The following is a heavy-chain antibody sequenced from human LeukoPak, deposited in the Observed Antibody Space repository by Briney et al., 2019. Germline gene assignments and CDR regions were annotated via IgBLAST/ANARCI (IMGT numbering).Heavy chain of an antibody. V-gene: IGHV5-51*01. CDR2: IYPGDSET. Sequence: GESLKISCQGSGYSFTSYWIGWVRQMPGKGLEWMGIIYPGDSETRYSPSFQGQVTISADKSISTAYLQWTSLKASDTAMYYCARELTRTYAFDIWGQGTMVTVSS. CDR1: GYSFTSYW. CDR3: ARELTRTYAFDI. J-gene: IGHJ3*02. D-gene: IGHD3-10*01.